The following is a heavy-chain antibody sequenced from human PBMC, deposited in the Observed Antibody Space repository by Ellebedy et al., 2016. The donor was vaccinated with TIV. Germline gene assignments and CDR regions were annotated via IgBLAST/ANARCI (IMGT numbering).Heavy chain of an antibody. CDR2: VTQSGRT. D-gene: IGHD6-19*01. CDR3: AEGRSGWYYFDY. CDR1: GGSFSGYY. J-gene: IGHJ4*02. V-gene: IGHV4-34*01. Sequence: SETLSLTCVVYGGSFSGYYWSWVRQPPGKGLEWIGEVTQSGRTNYHPSLKSRVTISVDTSKNQFSLRLSSVTAADTAVYYCAEGRSGWYYFDYWGQGTLVTVSS.